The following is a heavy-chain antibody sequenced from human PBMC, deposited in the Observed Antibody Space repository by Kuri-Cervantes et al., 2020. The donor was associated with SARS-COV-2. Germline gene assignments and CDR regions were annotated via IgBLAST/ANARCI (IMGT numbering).Heavy chain of an antibody. CDR2: IYYSGST. Sequence: SETLSLTCTVSGGSVSSGSYYWGWIRQPPGKGLEWIGSIYYSGSTYYNPSLKSRVTISVDTSKNQFSLKLGSVTAADTVVYYCARRHEIVPDYWGQGTLVTVSS. CDR3: ARRHEIVPDY. V-gene: IGHV4-39*07. D-gene: IGHD2/OR15-2a*01. CDR1: GGSVSSGSYY. J-gene: IGHJ4*02.